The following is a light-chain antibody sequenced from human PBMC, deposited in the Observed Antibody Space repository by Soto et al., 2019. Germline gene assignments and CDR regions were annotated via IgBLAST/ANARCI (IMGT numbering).Light chain of an antibody. CDR3: QQYNSWLWT. CDR1: QSVSSK. Sequence: EILMTQSPATRSVSPGEGATLSCRASQSVSSKLAWYQQKPGQAPRLLIYGASTRATGIPARFSGSGSGTEFTLIISSLQSEDSAVYYCQQYNSWLWTFGQGTKVDIK. V-gene: IGKV3-15*01. CDR2: GAS. J-gene: IGKJ1*01.